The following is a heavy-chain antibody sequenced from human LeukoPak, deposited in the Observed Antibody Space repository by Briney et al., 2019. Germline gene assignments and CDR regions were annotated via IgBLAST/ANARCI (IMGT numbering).Heavy chain of an antibody. J-gene: IGHJ4*02. D-gene: IGHD6-19*01. CDR1: GGSITSSTHY. CDR3: ARTGDDGSGWPEIYFDY. Sequence: SETLSLTCTVSGGSITSSTHYWGWIRQPPGKGLEWIGTIYYTGSPTFYNPSLKSRLTISVDTSKSHFSLKLTSVTAADTAVYYCARTGDDGSGWPEIYFDYWGQGTLVTVSS. V-gene: IGHV4-39*07. CDR2: IYYTGSPT.